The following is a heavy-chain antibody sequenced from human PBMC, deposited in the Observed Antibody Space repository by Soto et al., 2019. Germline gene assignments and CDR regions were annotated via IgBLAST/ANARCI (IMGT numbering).Heavy chain of an antibody. D-gene: IGHD7-27*01. J-gene: IGHJ6*03. V-gene: IGHV5-51*01. CDR3: ARHHPETGYYYYMDV. Sequence: GESLKISCKGSGYSFTSYWIGWVRQMPGKGLGWMGSIYPGDSDTRYSPSFQGQVTISADKSISTAYLEWSSLKASETPIYYCARHHPETGYYYYMDVWGKGTTVTVSS. CDR1: GYSFTSYW. CDR2: IYPGDSDT.